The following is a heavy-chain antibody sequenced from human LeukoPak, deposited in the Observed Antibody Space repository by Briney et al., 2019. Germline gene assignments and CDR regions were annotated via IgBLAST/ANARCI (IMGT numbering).Heavy chain of an antibody. CDR2: ISAYNGNT. CDR1: GYTFTSYG. D-gene: IGHD2-15*01. J-gene: IGHJ4*02. V-gene: IGHV1-18*01. CDR3: ARELVVVAATEPAFDY. Sequence: ASVKVSFKASGYTFTSYGISWVRQAPGQGLEWMGWISAYNGNTNYAQKLQGRVTMTTDTSTSTAYMELRSLRSDDTAVYYCARELVVVAATEPAFDYWGQGTLVTVSS.